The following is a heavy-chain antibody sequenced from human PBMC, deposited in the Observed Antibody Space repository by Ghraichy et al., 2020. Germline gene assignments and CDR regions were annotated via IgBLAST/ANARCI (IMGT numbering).Heavy chain of an antibody. V-gene: IGHV3-21*01. CDR2: ISSSSSSI. D-gene: IGHD3-22*01. Sequence: GVLRLFCAASGFTFSSHSMNWVRQAPGKGLEWVSSISSSSSSIYYAESVEGRFTISRDNAKNSLYLQMNSLRAEDTAVYYCARSHYDISGYHHYWGQGTLVTVSS. CDR1: GFTFSSHS. J-gene: IGHJ4*02. CDR3: ARSHYDISGYHHY.